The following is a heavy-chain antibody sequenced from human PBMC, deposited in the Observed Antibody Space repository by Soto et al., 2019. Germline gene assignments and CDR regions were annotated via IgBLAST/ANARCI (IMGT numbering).Heavy chain of an antibody. Sequence: GESLKISCKGSGYTFTNNWIAGVRQMPGKGLERMGIINPSDSDTRYSPSFQGQVTISADKAINTAYLQWSSLKASDTAMYYCARGSGYHNYWGQGTLVTVSS. J-gene: IGHJ4*02. D-gene: IGHD5-12*01. CDR3: ARGSGYHNY. CDR1: GYTFTNNW. CDR2: INPSDSDT. V-gene: IGHV5-51*01.